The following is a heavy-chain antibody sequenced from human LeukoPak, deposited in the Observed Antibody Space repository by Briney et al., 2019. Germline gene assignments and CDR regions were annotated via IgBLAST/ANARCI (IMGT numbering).Heavy chain of an antibody. D-gene: IGHD1-7*01. V-gene: IGHV4-59*11. J-gene: IGHJ3*02. CDR2: FYYDGST. CDR1: VASISQHY. Sequence: SETLSLTCTVSVASISQHYWSWLRQPPGKGLEYVGYFYYDGSTNYTSSVRRRVTILVDTSKNQFTLNLRSVTAADTAQYYCTKGTTGHYRSRGGFAFDIWGQGTVVAVSS. CDR3: TKGTTGHYRSRGGFAFDI.